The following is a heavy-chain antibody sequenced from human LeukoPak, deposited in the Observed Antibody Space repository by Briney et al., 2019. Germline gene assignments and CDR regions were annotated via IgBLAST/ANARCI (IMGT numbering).Heavy chain of an antibody. D-gene: IGHD4-17*01. CDR2: ISYDGSHK. Sequence: QPGGSLRLSCAASGFTFSSYAMHWVRQAPGKGLEWVTIISYDGSHKYYSDSVKGRFTISRDNSKNTLYLQMNSLRAEDTGVYYCAKDLNYGDLLDYWGQGTLVTVSS. J-gene: IGHJ4*02. V-gene: IGHV3-30*04. CDR1: GFTFSSYA. CDR3: AKDLNYGDLLDY.